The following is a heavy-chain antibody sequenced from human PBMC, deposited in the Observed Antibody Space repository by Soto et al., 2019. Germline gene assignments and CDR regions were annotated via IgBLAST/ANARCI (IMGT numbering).Heavy chain of an antibody. CDR3: ASSIS. Sequence: SLRLSCEASGFIFSSYGMHWVRQAPGKGLEWVAVIWYDGSNKNYADSVKGRFTITRDNSKNTLYLQMNSLRAEDTAVYYCASSISWGQGTLVTVSS. V-gene: IGHV3-33*01. CDR1: GFIFSSYG. J-gene: IGHJ5*02. CDR2: IWYDGSNK.